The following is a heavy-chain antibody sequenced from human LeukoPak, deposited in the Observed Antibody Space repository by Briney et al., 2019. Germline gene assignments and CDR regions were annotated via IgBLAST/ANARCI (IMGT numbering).Heavy chain of an antibody. CDR3: ARAPMIRGVITAFDQ. J-gene: IGHJ4*02. Sequence: GGSLRLSCTASGFTFSTFWMHWVRQAPGRGLEWVSYIDRSSSTIYTADSVRGRFTISRDNAEDSLYLQMSSLRDEDTAVYYCARAPMIRGVITAFDQWGQGTLVTVSS. CDR2: IDRSSSTI. CDR1: GFTFSTFW. V-gene: IGHV3-48*02. D-gene: IGHD3-10*01.